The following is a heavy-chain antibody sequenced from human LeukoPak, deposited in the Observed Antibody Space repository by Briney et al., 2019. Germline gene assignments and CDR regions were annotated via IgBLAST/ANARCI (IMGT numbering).Heavy chain of an antibody. CDR2: ISSSSYI. V-gene: IGHV3-21*04. CDR1: GFTFSSYS. CDR3: ARDGPTYYYDNSGHYYDY. J-gene: IGHJ4*02. Sequence: GGSLRLSCAASGFTFSSYSMNWVRQAPGKGLEWVSSISSSSYIYYADSVKGRFTISRDNAKNSLYLQMNSLRAEDTAVYYCARDGPTYYYDNSGHYYDYWGQGTLVTVSS. D-gene: IGHD3-22*01.